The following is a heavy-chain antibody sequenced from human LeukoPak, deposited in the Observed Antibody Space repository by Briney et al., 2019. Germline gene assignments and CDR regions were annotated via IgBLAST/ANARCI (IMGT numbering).Heavy chain of an antibody. V-gene: IGHV3-30*03. Sequence: GGSLRLSCAASGFTFSSFGMHWVRQAPGKGLEWVAVLSFDGTTKYYTDSVKGRFTISRDTSKNTLYLHMNSLRVEDTAVYYCARGRPFDIWGQGTMVTVSS. CDR1: GFTFSSFG. J-gene: IGHJ3*02. CDR3: ARGRPFDI. CDR2: LSFDGTTK.